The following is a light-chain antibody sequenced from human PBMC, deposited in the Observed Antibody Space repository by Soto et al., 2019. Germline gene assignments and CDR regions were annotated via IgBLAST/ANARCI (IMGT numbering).Light chain of an antibody. Sequence: EIVLTQSPGTLSLSPGEKVTLSCRASQSVSSSYFAWYQQKPGQSPRLLIYGASSRATGTPDRFSGSESGTDFTLTISRREPEALAVYYCQQYASSPYTFGKGTTLEIK. CDR3: QQYASSPYT. V-gene: IGKV3-20*01. CDR1: QSVSSSY. CDR2: GAS. J-gene: IGKJ2*01.